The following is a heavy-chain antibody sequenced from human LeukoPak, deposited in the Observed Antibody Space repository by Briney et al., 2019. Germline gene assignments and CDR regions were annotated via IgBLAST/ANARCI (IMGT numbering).Heavy chain of an antibody. J-gene: IGHJ6*03. CDR2: INPKSGGT. CDR1: GYTFTGYY. V-gene: IGHV1-2*02. D-gene: IGHD5-18*01. CDR3: ARGERIQLWLSGGYYYMDV. Sequence: ASVKVSCKASGYTFTGYYIHWVRQAPGQGLEWMGWINPKSGGTNYAQKFQGRVTMTRDTSISTAYMELSRLRSDDTAVYYCARGERIQLWLSGGYYYMDVWGKGTTVTVSS.